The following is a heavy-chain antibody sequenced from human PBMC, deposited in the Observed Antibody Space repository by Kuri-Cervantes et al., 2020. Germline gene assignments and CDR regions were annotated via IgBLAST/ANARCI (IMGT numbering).Heavy chain of an antibody. CDR1: GFTFSSYS. V-gene: IGHV3-21*01. CDR2: ISSSSSYI. CDR3: ARSHYYDSSGDLED. J-gene: IGHJ4*02. D-gene: IGHD3-22*01. Sequence: GESLKISCAASGFTFSSYSMNWVRQAPGKGLEWVSSISSSSSYIYYADSVKGRFTISRDNAKNTLYLQMNSLRAEDTAMYYCARSHYYDSSGDLEDWGQGTLVTVSS.